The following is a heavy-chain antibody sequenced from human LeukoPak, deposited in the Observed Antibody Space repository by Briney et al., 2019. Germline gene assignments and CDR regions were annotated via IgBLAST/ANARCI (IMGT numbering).Heavy chain of an antibody. CDR3: ASQGYSYYYYYYYYMDV. D-gene: IGHD5-18*01. V-gene: IGHV3-74*01. CDR1: GFAFSSYG. Sequence: GGSLRLSCAASGFAFSSYGMSWVRQAPGKGLVWVSRINSDGSSTSYADSVKGRFTISRDNAKNTLYLQMNSLGAEDTAVYYCASQGYSYYYYYYYYMDVWGKGTTVTVSS. J-gene: IGHJ6*03. CDR2: INSDGSST.